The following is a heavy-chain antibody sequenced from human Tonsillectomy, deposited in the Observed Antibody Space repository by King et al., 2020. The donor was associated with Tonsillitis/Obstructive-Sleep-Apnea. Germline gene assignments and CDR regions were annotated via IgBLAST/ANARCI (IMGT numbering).Heavy chain of an antibody. CDR1: GGSFSGYY. CDR3: ARGVQTYCSSTSCSNFDY. CDR2: INHSGST. V-gene: IGHV4-34*01. J-gene: IGHJ4*02. Sequence: VQLQQWGAGLLKPSETLSLTCAVYGGSFSGYYWSWIRQPPGKGLEWIGEINHSGSTNYNPSLKSRVTISVDTSKNQFSLKLSSVTAADTAVYYCARGVQTYCSSTSCSNFDYWGQGTLVTVSS. D-gene: IGHD2-2*01.